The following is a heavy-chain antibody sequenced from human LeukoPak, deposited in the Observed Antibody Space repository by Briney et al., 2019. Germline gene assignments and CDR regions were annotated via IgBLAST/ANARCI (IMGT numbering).Heavy chain of an antibody. CDR1: GFTFDDYG. Sequence: GGSLRLSCAASGFTFDDYGMSWVRQAPGKGLEWGSGINWNGGSTGYADSVKGRFTISRDNAKNSLYLQMNSLRAEDTAVYYCAKDLIGYCSGGSCYSSGVLDYWGQGTLVTVSS. CDR3: AKDLIGYCSGGSCYSSGVLDY. J-gene: IGHJ4*02. CDR2: INWNGGST. V-gene: IGHV3-20*04. D-gene: IGHD2-15*01.